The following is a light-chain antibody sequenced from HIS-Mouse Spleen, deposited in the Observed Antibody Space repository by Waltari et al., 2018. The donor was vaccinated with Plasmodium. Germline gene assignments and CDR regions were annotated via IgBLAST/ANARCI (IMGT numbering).Light chain of an antibody. CDR3: QQRSNWPIT. Sequence: EIVLTQSPANLSLSPGESDTLSCRASQSVSSYLAWYQQKPGQAPRLLIYDASNRATGIPARFSGSGSGTDFTLTISSLEPEDFAVYYCQQRSNWPITFGQGTRLEIK. J-gene: IGKJ5*01. CDR2: DAS. V-gene: IGKV3-11*01. CDR1: QSVSSY.